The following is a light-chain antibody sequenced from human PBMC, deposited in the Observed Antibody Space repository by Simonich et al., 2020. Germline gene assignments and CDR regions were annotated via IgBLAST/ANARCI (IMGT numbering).Light chain of an antibody. Sequence: DIQMTQSPSTLSASVGDRVTITCRASQSISSWLAWYQQKPGKAPKLLIYKASSLESGVPSRFSGSGSGTEFTLTISRLQAEDVAVYYCQQYYSTPYTFGQGTKLEIK. CDR3: QQYYSTPYT. CDR1: QSISSW. J-gene: IGKJ2*01. CDR2: KAS. V-gene: IGKV1-5*03.